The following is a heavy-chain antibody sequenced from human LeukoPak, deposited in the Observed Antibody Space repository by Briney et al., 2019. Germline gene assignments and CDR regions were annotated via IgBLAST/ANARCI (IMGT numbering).Heavy chain of an antibody. CDR2: IYHSGST. CDR1: GGSISSSNW. CDR3: ARGYGSGSHYGMDV. D-gene: IGHD3-10*01. J-gene: IGHJ6*04. V-gene: IGHV4-4*02. Sequence: KASGTLSLTCAVSGGSISSSNWWSGVRQPPGQGLEWIGEIYHSGSTNYNPSLKSRVTISVDKSKNQFSLKLSSVTAADTAVYYCARGYGSGSHYGMDVWGKGTTVTVSS.